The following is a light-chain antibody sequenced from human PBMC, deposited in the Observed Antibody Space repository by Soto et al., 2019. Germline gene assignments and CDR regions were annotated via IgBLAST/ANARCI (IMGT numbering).Light chain of an antibody. J-gene: IGKJ4*01. CDR3: QQYFSYPLT. CDR2: TAA. Sequence: AIRMTQSPSSFSASTGDRVTITCRASQGISSHLAWYQVKPGKAPRLLIYTAAYLESGVTSRFSGSGSGTAFTLTVGYLHAEDVAVYYCQQYFSYPLTFGGGTKVEIK. CDR1: QGISSH. V-gene: IGKV1-8*01.